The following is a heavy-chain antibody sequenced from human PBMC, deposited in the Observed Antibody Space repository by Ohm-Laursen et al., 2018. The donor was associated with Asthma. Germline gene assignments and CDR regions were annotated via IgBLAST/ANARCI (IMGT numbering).Heavy chain of an antibody. Sequence: SETLSLTWAVSGDPISDTYTWGWVRQPPGKGLEYIGTISYSGTPYDNPSLRSRVTISVDTSKNQFSLKVSSVTAADTAVYYCARNPTARPFDYWGQGILVTVSS. D-gene: IGHD6-6*01. CDR1: GDPISDTYT. J-gene: IGHJ4*02. CDR2: ISYSGTP. CDR3: ARNPTARPFDY. V-gene: IGHV4-39*01.